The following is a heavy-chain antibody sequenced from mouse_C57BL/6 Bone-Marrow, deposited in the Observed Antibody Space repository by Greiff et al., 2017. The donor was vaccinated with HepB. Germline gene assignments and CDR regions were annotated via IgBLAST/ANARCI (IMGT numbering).Heavy chain of an antibody. CDR2: ISNGGGST. D-gene: IGHD1-1*01. CDR1: GFTFSDYY. V-gene: IGHV5-12*01. Sequence: EVQGVESGGGLVQPGGSLKLSCAASGFTFSDYYMYWVRQTPEKRLEWVAYISNGGGSTYYPDTVKGRFTISRDNAKNTLYLQMSRLKSEDTAMYYCARNYYVAYWGQGTLVTVSA. J-gene: IGHJ3*01. CDR3: ARNYYVAY.